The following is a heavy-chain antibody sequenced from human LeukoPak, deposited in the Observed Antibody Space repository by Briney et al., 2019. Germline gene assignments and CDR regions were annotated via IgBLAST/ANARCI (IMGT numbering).Heavy chain of an antibody. D-gene: IGHD3-22*01. J-gene: IGHJ4*02. V-gene: IGHV3-7*01. CDR2: IKQDGSEK. CDR1: GFTFSRYW. CDR3: ATEHNYYDSSGYFDY. Sequence: PGGSLRLSCAASGFTFSRYWMSWVRQAPGKGLEWVANIKQDGSEKYYVDSVKGRLTISRDNAKNSLYLQMNSLRAEDTAVYYCATEHNYYDSSGYFDYWGQGTLVTVSS.